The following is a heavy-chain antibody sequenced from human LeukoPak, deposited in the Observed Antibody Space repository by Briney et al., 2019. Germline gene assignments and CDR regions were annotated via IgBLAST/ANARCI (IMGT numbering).Heavy chain of an antibody. V-gene: IGHV3-7*03. CDR2: INSDGSEG. CDR3: ARSSYSSSSSV. J-gene: IGHJ3*01. Sequence: GGSLRLSCAVSGCTFSGFWMSWSRQAPGKGLEWVASINSDGSEGYYADVVKGRFTISRDNAKNSLYLQINSLRAEDTAVYYCARSSYSSSSSVWGQGTMVTVSS. CDR1: GCTFSGFW. D-gene: IGHD6-6*01.